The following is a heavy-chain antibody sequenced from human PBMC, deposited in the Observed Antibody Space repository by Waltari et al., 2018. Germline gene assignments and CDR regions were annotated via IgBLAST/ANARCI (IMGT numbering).Heavy chain of an antibody. CDR1: GFTFSSYA. V-gene: IGHV3-23*01. Sequence: EVQLLESGGGLVQPGGSLRLSCAASGFTFSSYAMSWVRQAPGKGLEWVSAISGSGGSTYYADSVKGRFTSSRDNSKNTLYLQMYSLRAEDTAVYYCAKTGIAAAGTLDYWGQGTLVTVSS. D-gene: IGHD6-13*01. CDR2: ISGSGGST. CDR3: AKTGIAAAGTLDY. J-gene: IGHJ4*02.